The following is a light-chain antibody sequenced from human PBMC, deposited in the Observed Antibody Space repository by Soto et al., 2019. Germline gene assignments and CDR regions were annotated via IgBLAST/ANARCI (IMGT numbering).Light chain of an antibody. Sequence: QSALTQPASVSGSPGQSITIPCTGTSSDVGGYKYVSWYQHHPGKAPKLMIYEVSNRPSGVSNRFSGSKSGITASLTISGLQAEDEADYYCSSYTSSSTRVFGTGTKVTVL. CDR2: EVS. CDR3: SSYTSSSTRV. J-gene: IGLJ1*01. V-gene: IGLV2-14*01. CDR1: SSDVGGYKY.